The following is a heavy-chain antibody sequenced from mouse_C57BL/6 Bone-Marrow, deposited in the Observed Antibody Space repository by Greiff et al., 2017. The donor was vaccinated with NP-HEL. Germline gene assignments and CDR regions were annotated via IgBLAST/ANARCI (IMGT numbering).Heavy chain of an antibody. J-gene: IGHJ3*01. CDR3: AANWDEGFAY. D-gene: IGHD4-1*01. CDR2: IYPSDSET. Sequence: QVQLQQPGAELVRPGSSVKLSCKASGYTFTSYWMDWVKQRPGQGLEWIGNIYPSDSETHYNQKFKDKATLTVDKSSSTAYMQLSSLTSEDSAVYYCAANWDEGFAYWGQGTLVTVSA. V-gene: IGHV1-61*01. CDR1: GYTFTSYW.